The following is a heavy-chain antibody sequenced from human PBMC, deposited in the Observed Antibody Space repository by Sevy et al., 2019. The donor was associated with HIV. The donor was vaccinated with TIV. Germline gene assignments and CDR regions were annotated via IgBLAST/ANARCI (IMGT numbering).Heavy chain of an antibody. CDR3: AKGRDSSGWYYYGMDV. Sequence: GGSLRLSCAASGFTFSSYGMHWVRQAPGKGLEWVAFISYDGSNKYYADSVKGRFTISRDNSKNPLYLQMNSLRAEDTALYYCAKGRDSSGWYYYGMDVWGQGTTVTVSS. CDR2: ISYDGSNK. D-gene: IGHD6-19*01. V-gene: IGHV3-30*18. J-gene: IGHJ6*02. CDR1: GFTFSSYG.